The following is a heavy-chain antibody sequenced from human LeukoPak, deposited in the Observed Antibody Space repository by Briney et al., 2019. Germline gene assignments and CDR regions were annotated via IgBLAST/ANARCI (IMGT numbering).Heavy chain of an antibody. CDR1: GYSISSDNW. D-gene: IGHD2-2*01. V-gene: IGHV4-28*05. J-gene: IGHJ5*02. CDR2: IYYSWDI. Sequence: PADTLSLTCTVSGYSISSDNWWGWIRQPPGEGLELIGYIYYSWDIYYNPSLKSRVTMSVDTSMNQFSLKLSSVTAVDTAVYFCARKPAARGWFDPWGQGTLVTVSS. CDR3: ARKPAARGWFDP.